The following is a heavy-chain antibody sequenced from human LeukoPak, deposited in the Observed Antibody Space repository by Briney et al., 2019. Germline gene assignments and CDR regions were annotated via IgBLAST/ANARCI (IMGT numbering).Heavy chain of an antibody. Sequence: GGSLRLSCVASGFIFSSYWMSWVRQAPGKGLEWVAVISYDGSNKYYADSVKGRFTISRDNSKNTLYLQMNSLRAEDTAVYYCARDLAAGYSTPDYWGHGTLVTVSS. CDR3: ARDLAAGYSTPDY. CDR2: ISYDGSNK. V-gene: IGHV3-30-3*01. J-gene: IGHJ4*01. CDR1: GFIFSSYW. D-gene: IGHD6-13*01.